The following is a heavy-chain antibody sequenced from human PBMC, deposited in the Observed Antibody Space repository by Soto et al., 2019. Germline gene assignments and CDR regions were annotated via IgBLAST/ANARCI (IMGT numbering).Heavy chain of an antibody. D-gene: IGHD2-2*01. J-gene: IGHJ4*02. CDR2: ISSSSSTI. Sequence: GGSLRLSCAARGFTFSSYSMNWVCQAPGKGLEWVSYISSSSSTIYYADSVKGRFTISRDNAKNSLYLQMNSLKTEDTAVYYCYSSLVPGLDLGHWGQGTLVTVSS. CDR3: YSSLVPGLDLGH. CDR1: GFTFSSYS. V-gene: IGHV3-48*01.